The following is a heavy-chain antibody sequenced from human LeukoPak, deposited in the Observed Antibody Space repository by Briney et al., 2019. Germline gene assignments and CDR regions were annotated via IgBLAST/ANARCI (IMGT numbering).Heavy chain of an antibody. V-gene: IGHV1-2*02. CDR3: ARSISRDNWFDP. Sequence: ASVKVSCKASGYTFTGYYMHWVGQAPGQGLEWMGWINPNSGGTNYAQKFQGRVTMTRDTSISTAYMELSRLRSDDTAVYYCARSISRDNWFDPWGQGTLVTVSS. D-gene: IGHD2-2*01. CDR2: INPNSGGT. J-gene: IGHJ5*02. CDR1: GYTFTGYY.